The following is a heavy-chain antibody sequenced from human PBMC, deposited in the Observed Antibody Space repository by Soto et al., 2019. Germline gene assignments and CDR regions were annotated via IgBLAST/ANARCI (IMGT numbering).Heavy chain of an antibody. Sequence: LGLSCAASGFAFSNYAMSWVRQSPGKGLEWISSLTGGGDNPHYAESVKGRFTISRDNSKSTLFLQINSLSDGDTAVYYCARGAGGWYPFDYWGQGTLVTVSS. CDR2: LTGGGDNP. CDR3: ARGAGGWYPFDY. J-gene: IGHJ4*02. CDR1: GFAFSNYA. D-gene: IGHD6-19*01. V-gene: IGHV3-23*01.